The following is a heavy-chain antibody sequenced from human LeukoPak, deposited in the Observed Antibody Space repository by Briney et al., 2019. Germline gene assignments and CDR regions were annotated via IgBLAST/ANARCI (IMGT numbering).Heavy chain of an antibody. CDR2: ISYDGSNK. J-gene: IGHJ4*02. V-gene: IGHV3-30*08. D-gene: IGHD2-15*01. CDR3: ARADDIVVVVAAMVDY. CDR1: AFTFSSYA. Sequence: GGSLRLSCAASAFTFSSYAMYWVRQAPGKGLEWVAVISYDGSNKYYADSVKGRFTISRDNSKHMLYLQMNSLRAEDTAVHYCARADDIVVVVAAMVDYWGQGTLVTVSS.